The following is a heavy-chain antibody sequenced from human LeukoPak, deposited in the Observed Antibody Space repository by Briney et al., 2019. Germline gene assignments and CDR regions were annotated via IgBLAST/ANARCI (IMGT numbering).Heavy chain of an antibody. J-gene: IGHJ4*02. Sequence: GGSLRLSCAASGFTFSSNWMHWVRQAPGKGLVWVSRINIDGSSTSYADSVRGRFTISRDNAKNTLYLQMNSLRAEDTAVYYCTRDTGLTIFGPRFDYWGQGTLVTVSS. D-gene: IGHD3-3*01. CDR3: TRDTGLTIFGPRFDY. CDR2: INIDGSST. CDR1: GFTFSSNW. V-gene: IGHV3-74*01.